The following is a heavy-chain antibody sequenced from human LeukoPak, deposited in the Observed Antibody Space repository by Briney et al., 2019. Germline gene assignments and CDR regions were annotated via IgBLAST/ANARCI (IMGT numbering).Heavy chain of an antibody. J-gene: IGHJ4*02. Sequence: NPSETLSLTCTVSGGSISSHYWSWIRQPAGKGLEWIGRIYTSGSTNYNASLKSRVSMSVDTSKNQFSLKLSSVTAADTAVFYCARENSGSYREFDYWGQGTLVTVSS. CDR1: GGSISSHY. V-gene: IGHV4-4*07. CDR3: ARENSGSYREFDY. D-gene: IGHD1-26*01. CDR2: IYTSGST.